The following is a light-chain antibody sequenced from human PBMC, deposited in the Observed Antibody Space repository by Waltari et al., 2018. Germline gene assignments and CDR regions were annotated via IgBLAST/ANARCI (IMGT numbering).Light chain of an antibody. J-gene: IGKJ3*01. CDR2: AAS. CDR1: QGISSY. Sequence: DIQLTQSPSFLSASVVYRVAITCRASQGISSYLAWYQQKPGKAPKLLTYAASTLQNGVPSRFSGSGSGTEFTLTISSLQPEDFATYYCQQLNTEFTFGPGTKVDIK. CDR3: QQLNTEFT. V-gene: IGKV1-9*01.